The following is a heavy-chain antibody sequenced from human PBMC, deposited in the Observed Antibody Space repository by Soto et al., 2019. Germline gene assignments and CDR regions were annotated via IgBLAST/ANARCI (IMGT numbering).Heavy chain of an antibody. CDR1: RGTFSSYA. D-gene: IGHD2-15*01. J-gene: IGHJ4*02. CDR3: ARQYCSGGSCYSLRWVYLDY. V-gene: IGHV1-69*13. CDR2: IIPIFGTA. Sequence: SVKVSCKASRGTFSSYAISWVRQAPGQGLEWMGGIIPIFGTANYAQKFQGRVTITADESTSTAYMELSSLRSEDTAVYYCARQYCSGGSCYSLRWVYLDYWGQGTLVSVSS.